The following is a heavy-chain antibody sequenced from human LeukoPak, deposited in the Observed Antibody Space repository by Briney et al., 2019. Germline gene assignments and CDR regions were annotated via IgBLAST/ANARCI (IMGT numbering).Heavy chain of an antibody. CDR2: IKQDGSEK. Sequence: QPGGSLRLSCAASGFTLSSYWMSWVRQAPGKGLEWVANIKQDGSEKYYVDSVKGRFTISRDNAKNSLYLQMNSLRAEDTAVYYCARDGKGQLGIYYYYMDVWGKGTTVTVSS. J-gene: IGHJ6*03. D-gene: IGHD6-6*01. V-gene: IGHV3-7*01. CDR3: ARDGKGQLGIYYYYMDV. CDR1: GFTLSSYW.